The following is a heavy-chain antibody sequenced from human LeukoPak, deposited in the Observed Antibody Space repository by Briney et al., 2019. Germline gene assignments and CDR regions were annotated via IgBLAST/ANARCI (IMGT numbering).Heavy chain of an antibody. CDR3: ARADMDV. CDR1: GGSFSGYY. Sequence: SETLSLTCAVYGGSFSGYYWSWIRQPPGKGLEWIGEINHSGSINYNPSLKSRVTISVDTSKNQFSLKLSSVTAADTAVYYCARADMDVWGKGTTVTVSS. CDR2: INHSGSI. V-gene: IGHV4-34*01. J-gene: IGHJ6*03.